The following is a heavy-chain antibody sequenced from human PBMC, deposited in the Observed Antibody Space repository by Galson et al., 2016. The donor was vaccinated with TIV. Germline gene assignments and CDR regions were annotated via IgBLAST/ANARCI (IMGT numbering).Heavy chain of an antibody. CDR1: GGTFSSYA. V-gene: IGHV1-69*13. D-gene: IGHD6-13*01. J-gene: IGHJ4*02. CDR3: ARARGYQLLSN. Sequence: SVKVSCKASGGTFSSYAVTWVRQAPGQGLEWMGRIIGMFGTTNYAQKFQGRVTITAEEITSTAYMELSSLRSEDTAVYYCARARGYQLLSNWGQGTLVTVSS. CDR2: IIGMFGTT.